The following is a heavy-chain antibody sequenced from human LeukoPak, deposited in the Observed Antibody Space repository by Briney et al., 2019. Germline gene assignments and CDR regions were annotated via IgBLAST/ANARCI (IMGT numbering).Heavy chain of an antibody. CDR2: IKYDGIDK. CDR3: ARVHEDYYMDV. CDR1: GFIFTDYW. J-gene: IGHJ6*03. V-gene: IGHV3-7*01. Sequence: GGSLRLSCAASGFIFTDYWMNWVRQAPGKGLEWVVMIKYDGIDKQYLDSVRGRFTISRDNAKNSLYLEMNSLRAEDTAVYYCARVHEDYYMDVWGKGTTVTVSS.